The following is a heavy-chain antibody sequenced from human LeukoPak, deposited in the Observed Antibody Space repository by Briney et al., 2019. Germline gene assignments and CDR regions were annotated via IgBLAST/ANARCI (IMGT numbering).Heavy chain of an antibody. D-gene: IGHD6-19*01. J-gene: IGHJ4*02. CDR3: ARDRAVAYDY. CDR2: ISSSGSTI. CDR1: GFTFSSYE. V-gene: IGHV3-48*03. Sequence: GGPLRLSCAASGFTFSSYEMNWVRQAPPKRPKWVSYISSSGSTIYYADPVKGRFTISRDNAKNSLYLQMNSLRAEDTAVYDCARDRAVAYDYWGQGTLVTVSS.